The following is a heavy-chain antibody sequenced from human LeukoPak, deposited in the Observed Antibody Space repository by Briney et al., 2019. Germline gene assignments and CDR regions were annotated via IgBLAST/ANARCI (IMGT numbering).Heavy chain of an antibody. J-gene: IGHJ4*02. CDR1: GGSFSGYY. V-gene: IGHV4-34*01. CDR3: ARTRGMSY. D-gene: IGHD3-16*01. Sequence: KPSENLSLTCAVYGGSFSGYYWSWIRQPPGKGLEWIGEINHSGSTNYNPSLKSRVTISVDTSKNQFSLKLSSVTAADTAVYYCARTRGMSYWGQGTLVTVSS. CDR2: INHSGST.